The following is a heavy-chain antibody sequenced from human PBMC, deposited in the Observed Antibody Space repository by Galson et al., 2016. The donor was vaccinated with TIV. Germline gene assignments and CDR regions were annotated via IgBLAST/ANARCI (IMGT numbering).Heavy chain of an antibody. V-gene: IGHV3-30*03. D-gene: IGHD4-17*01. Sequence: SLRLSCAASGFTFSSYGMHWVRQAPGKGLEWVAVTLYDGTKKFYADSVKGRFTIPKDNSKNTVSLEMNSLRLEDTAVYYCARDPRIYGDYLLAYFDYWGQGTLLTVSS. CDR1: GFTFSSYG. CDR2: TLYDGTKK. CDR3: ARDPRIYGDYLLAYFDY. J-gene: IGHJ4*02.